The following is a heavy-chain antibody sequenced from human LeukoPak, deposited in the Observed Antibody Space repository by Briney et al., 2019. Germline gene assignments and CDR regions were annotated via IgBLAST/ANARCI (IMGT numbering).Heavy chain of an antibody. CDR2: ISSSSSYI. D-gene: IGHD4-23*01. J-gene: IGHJ4*02. CDR1: GFTFSTYS. Sequence: PGGSLRLSCAASGFTFSTYSMNWVRQAPGKGLEWVSSISSSSSYIYYADSVKGRFTISRDNAKNSLYLQMTSLRAEDTAVYYCARTGITVAPPFDYWGQGTLVTVSP. V-gene: IGHV3-21*01. CDR3: ARTGITVAPPFDY.